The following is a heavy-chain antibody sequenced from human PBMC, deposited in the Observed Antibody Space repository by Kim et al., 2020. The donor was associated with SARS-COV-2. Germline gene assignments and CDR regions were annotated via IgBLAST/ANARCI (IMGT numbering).Heavy chain of an antibody. J-gene: IGHJ6*02. V-gene: IGHV4-59*01. CDR1: GCSISSYY. Sequence: SETLSLTCTVSGCSISSYYWSWIRQPPGKGLEWIGYIYYSGSTSYNPSLKSRVTISAVTSKNRFSLKLSSVTAADTAVSYCASGSFLYGMDVWGQGTTVTAS. CDR3: ASGSFLYGMDV. D-gene: IGHD1-26*01. CDR2: IYYSGST.